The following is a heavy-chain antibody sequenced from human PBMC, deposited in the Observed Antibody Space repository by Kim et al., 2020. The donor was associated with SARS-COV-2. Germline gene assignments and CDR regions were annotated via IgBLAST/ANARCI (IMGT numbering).Heavy chain of an antibody. Sequence: GSLSLTCTXSGGSISSSSYYWGWIRQPPGKGLEWIGSIYYSGSTYYNPSLKSRVTISVDTSKNQFSLKLSSVTAADTAVYYCASLGSYSSSHLGLHYWGQGTLVTVSS. D-gene: IGHD6-6*01. CDR2: IYYSGST. J-gene: IGHJ4*02. CDR1: GGSISSSSYY. V-gene: IGHV4-39*01. CDR3: ASLGSYSSSHLGLHY.